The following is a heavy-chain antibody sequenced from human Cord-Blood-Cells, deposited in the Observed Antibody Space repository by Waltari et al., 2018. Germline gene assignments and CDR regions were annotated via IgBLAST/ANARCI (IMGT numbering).Heavy chain of an antibody. CDR1: GGSISSYS. Sequence: QVQLQESGPGLVKPSETLSLTCTVSGGSISSYSWSWTRHPPGKGLEWIGYIYYSGSTNYNPSLKSRVTISVDTSKNQFSLKLSSVTAADTAVYYCARTGRDGYNYNYYYYYMDVWGKGTTVTVSS. J-gene: IGHJ6*03. V-gene: IGHV4-59*01. D-gene: IGHD5-12*01. CDR3: ARTGRDGYNYNYYYYYMDV. CDR2: IYYSGST.